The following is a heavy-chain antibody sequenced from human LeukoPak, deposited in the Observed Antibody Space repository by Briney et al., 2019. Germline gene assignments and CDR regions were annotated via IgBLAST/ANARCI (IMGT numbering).Heavy chain of an antibody. D-gene: IGHD3-22*01. Sequence: SVKVSCTASGYTFTSYGISWVRQAPGQGLEWMGGIIPIFGTANYAQKFQGRVTITADESTSTAYMELSSLRSEDTAVYYCATFSPDYYDSSGPIDYWGQGTLVTVSS. CDR3: ATFSPDYYDSSGPIDY. V-gene: IGHV1-69*13. J-gene: IGHJ4*02. CDR2: IIPIFGTA. CDR1: GYTFTSYG.